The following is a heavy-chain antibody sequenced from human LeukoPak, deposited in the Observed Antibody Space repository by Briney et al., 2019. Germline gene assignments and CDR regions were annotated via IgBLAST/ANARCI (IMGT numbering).Heavy chain of an antibody. Sequence: GGSLRLSCAVSGLTFNNAWMTWVRQAPGKGLEWVSSISSSSSYIYYADSVKGRFTISRDNAKNSLYLQMNSLRAEDTAVYYCARVMVRGVTPYYMDVWGKGTTVTVSS. CDR3: ARVMVRGVTPYYMDV. V-gene: IGHV3-21*01. CDR1: GLTFNNAW. J-gene: IGHJ6*03. D-gene: IGHD3-10*01. CDR2: ISSSSSYI.